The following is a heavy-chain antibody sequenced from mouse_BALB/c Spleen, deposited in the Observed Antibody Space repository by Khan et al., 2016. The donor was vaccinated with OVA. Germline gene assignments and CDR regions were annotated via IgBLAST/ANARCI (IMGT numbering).Heavy chain of an antibody. Sequence: VQLQESGAELAKPGASVKMSCKASGYTFTTYWMHWVKQRPGQGLAWIGYINPTSGYTDYNEKFKDRATLSADRSSSTAYMQLSSLTSEDSAVYYCTRDRIDDWGQGTTLTGSS. CDR3: TRDRIDD. V-gene: IGHV1-7*01. J-gene: IGHJ2*01. CDR2: INPTSGYT. CDR1: GYTFTTYW.